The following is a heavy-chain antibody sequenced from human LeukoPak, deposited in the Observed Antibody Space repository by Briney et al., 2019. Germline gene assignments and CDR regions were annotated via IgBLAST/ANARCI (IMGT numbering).Heavy chain of an antibody. Sequence: GGSLRLSCAASGFTFSSYGMHWVRQAPGKGLEWVAVISYDGSNKYYADSVKGRFTISRDNSKHTLYLQMNSLRAEDTAVYYCAKERILGITMVRGALGYYGRDVWGKGTTVTVSS. CDR2: ISYDGSNK. CDR3: AKERILGITMVRGALGYYGRDV. CDR1: GFTFSSYG. D-gene: IGHD3-10*01. V-gene: IGHV3-30*18. J-gene: IGHJ6*04.